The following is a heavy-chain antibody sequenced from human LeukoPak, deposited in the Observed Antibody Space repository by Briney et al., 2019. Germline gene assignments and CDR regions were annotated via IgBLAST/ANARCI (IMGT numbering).Heavy chain of an antibody. CDR1: GFTFDDYA. V-gene: IGHV3-9*03. CDR3: AKEKYPYDSSAYYDY. D-gene: IGHD3-22*01. CDR2: ISWNSGSI. J-gene: IGHJ4*02. Sequence: PLRLSCAASGFTFDDYAMHWVRQAPGKGLEWVSGISWNSGSIGYADSVKGRFTISRDNAKNSLYLQMNSLRAEDMALYYCAKEKYPYDSSAYYDYWGQGTLVTVSS.